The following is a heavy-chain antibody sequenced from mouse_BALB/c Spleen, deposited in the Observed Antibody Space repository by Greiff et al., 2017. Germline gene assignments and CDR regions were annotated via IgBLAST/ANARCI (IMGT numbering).Heavy chain of an antibody. CDR3: ARDWGGYYAMDY. J-gene: IGHJ4*01. V-gene: IGHV5-9-4*01. CDR1: GFTFSSYA. CDR2: ISSGGSYT. Sequence: EVKLMESGGGLVKPGGSLKLSCAASGFTFSSYAMSWVRQSPEKRLEWVAEISSGGSYTYYPDTVTGRFTISRDNAKNTLFLEMSSLRSEDTAMYYCARDWGGYYAMDYWGQGTSVTVSS.